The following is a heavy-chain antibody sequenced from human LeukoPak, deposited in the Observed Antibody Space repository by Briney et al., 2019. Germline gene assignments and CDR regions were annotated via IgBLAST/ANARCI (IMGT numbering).Heavy chain of an antibody. CDR3: ASGGKLGAYDI. J-gene: IGHJ3*02. V-gene: IGHV3-7*01. Sequence: GGSLRLSCAASGFTFRNTWMSWVRQAAGKGLQWVAHIKEDGSDKYYVDSVKGRFTVSRDNANNLLHLQMNSLGAEDTAVYFCASGGKLGAYDIWGQGTMVTVSP. CDR1: GFTFRNTW. CDR2: IKEDGSDK. D-gene: IGHD7-27*01.